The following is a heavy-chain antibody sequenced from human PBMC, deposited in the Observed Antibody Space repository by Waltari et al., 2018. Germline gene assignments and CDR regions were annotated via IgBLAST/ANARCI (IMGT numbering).Heavy chain of an antibody. Sequence: QVQLQESGPGLVKPSETLSLTCTVSGGSISSYYWSWIRQPAGKGLEWIGRIYTSGSTNYNPSLKSRVTMSVDTSKNQFSLKLSSVTAADTAVYYCARGSSTSPYYYYYMDVWGKGTTVTISS. V-gene: IGHV4-4*07. CDR1: GGSISSYY. CDR2: IYTSGST. D-gene: IGHD2-2*01. J-gene: IGHJ6*03. CDR3: ARGSSTSPYYYYYMDV.